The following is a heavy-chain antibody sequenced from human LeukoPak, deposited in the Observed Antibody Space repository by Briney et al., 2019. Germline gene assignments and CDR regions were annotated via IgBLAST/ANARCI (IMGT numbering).Heavy chain of an antibody. V-gene: IGHV3-74*01. Sequence: GRSLRLSCAASGFTFSSYAMHWVRHAPGKGLVWVSRINSDGSTTSYADSVKGRFTISRDNAKNTLYLQMNSLRAEDTAVYYCASFPPYMVRTDAFDIWGQGTMVTVSS. CDR3: ASFPPYMVRTDAFDI. CDR2: INSDGSTT. J-gene: IGHJ3*02. CDR1: GFTFSSYA. D-gene: IGHD3-10*01.